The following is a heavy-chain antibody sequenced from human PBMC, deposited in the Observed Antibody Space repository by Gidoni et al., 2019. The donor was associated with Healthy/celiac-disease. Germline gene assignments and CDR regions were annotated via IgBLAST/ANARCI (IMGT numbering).Heavy chain of an antibody. CDR1: GGSISSYY. V-gene: IGHV4-4*07. J-gene: IGHJ4*02. D-gene: IGHD2-15*01. CDR3: AREDCSGGSCYSANFDY. CDR2: IYTSGST. Sequence: QVQLQESGPGLVKPSETLSLTCTVSGGSISSYYWSWIRQPAGKGLEWIGRIYTSGSTNYNPSLKSRVTMSVDTSKNQFSLKLSSVTAADTAVYYCAREDCSGGSCYSANFDYWGQGTLVTVSS.